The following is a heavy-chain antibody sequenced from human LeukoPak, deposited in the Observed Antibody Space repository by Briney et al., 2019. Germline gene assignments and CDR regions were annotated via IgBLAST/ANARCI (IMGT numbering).Heavy chain of an antibody. V-gene: IGHV4-59*01. J-gene: IGHJ6*03. CDR3: ARVEEGYGSGRRENFYYYYMDV. Sequence: SETLSLTCTVSGGSISSYYWSWIRQPPGKGLEWIGYIHYSGSTNYNPSLKSRVTISVDTSKNQFSLKLTSVTAADTAVYYCARVEEGYGSGRRENFYYYYMDVRGKGTTVTISS. CDR1: GGSISSYY. CDR2: IHYSGST. D-gene: IGHD3-10*01.